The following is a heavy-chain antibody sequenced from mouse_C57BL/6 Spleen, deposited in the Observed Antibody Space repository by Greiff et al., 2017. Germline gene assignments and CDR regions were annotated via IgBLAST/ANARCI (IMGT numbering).Heavy chain of an antibody. Sequence: QVQLKESGAELVRPGASVTLSCKASGYTFTDYEMHWVKQTPVHGLEWIGAIDPETGGTAYNQKFKGKAILTADKSSSPAYMELRSLTSEDSAVYYYTRVYYGDYEGFAYWGQGTLVTVSA. J-gene: IGHJ3*01. CDR3: TRVYYGDYEGFAY. CDR2: IDPETGGT. V-gene: IGHV1-15*01. D-gene: IGHD2-13*01. CDR1: GYTFTDYE.